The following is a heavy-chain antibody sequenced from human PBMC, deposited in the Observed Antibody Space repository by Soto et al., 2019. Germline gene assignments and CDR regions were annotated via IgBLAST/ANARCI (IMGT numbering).Heavy chain of an antibody. J-gene: IGHJ4*02. D-gene: IGHD2-2*01. CDR3: ARDCSTTTCRAFDF. Sequence: ESLQISCKASGWSFSNYWIGWVRQMNGQGLEWMGIIYPADSDTRYSPSFQGQVTISVDKSTRTAYLQWSSLKASDTSMYYCARDCSTTTCRAFDFWGQRTLVTVSS. CDR1: GWSFSNYW. CDR2: IYPADSDT. V-gene: IGHV5-51*01.